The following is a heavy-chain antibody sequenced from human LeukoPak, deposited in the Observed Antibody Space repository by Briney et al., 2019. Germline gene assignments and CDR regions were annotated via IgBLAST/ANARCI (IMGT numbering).Heavy chain of an antibody. J-gene: IGHJ5*02. CDR2: IYYSGST. CDR3: ASLYYGSGSSQNWFDP. Sequence: SETLSLTCTVSGGSISSYYWSWIRQPPGKGLEWIGYIYYSGSTNCNPSLKSRVTISVDTSKNQFSLKLSSVTAADTAMYYCASLYYGSGSSQNWFDPWGQGTLVTVSS. D-gene: IGHD3-10*01. V-gene: IGHV4-59*01. CDR1: GGSISSYY.